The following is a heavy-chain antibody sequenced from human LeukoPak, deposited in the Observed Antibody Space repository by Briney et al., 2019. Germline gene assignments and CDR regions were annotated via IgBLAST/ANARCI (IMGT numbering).Heavy chain of an antibody. J-gene: IGHJ3*01. CDR2: IYYSGST. Sequence: SETLSLTCTVSGGSISSGDYYWSWIRQPPGKGLEWIGYIYYSGSTYYNPSLKSRVTISVDTSKNQFSLKLSSVTAADTAVYYCASPMTLVVRGLAGIDAFDVWGQGTMVTVSS. D-gene: IGHD3-10*01. V-gene: IGHV4-30-4*01. CDR1: GGSISSGDYY. CDR3: ASPMTLVVRGLAGIDAFDV.